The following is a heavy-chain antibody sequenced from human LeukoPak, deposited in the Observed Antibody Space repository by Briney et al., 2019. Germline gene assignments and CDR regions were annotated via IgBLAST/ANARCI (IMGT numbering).Heavy chain of an antibody. V-gene: IGHV3-33*08. D-gene: IGHD1-26*01. Sequence: GGSLRLSCAASGFTVSSTYMSWVRQAPGKGLEWVAVIWYDGSNKYYADSVKGRFTISRDNSKNTLYPQMNSLRAEDTAVYYCASGSGSYWGQGTQVTVSS. CDR2: IWYDGSNK. CDR1: GFTVSSTY. CDR3: ASGSGSY. J-gene: IGHJ4*02.